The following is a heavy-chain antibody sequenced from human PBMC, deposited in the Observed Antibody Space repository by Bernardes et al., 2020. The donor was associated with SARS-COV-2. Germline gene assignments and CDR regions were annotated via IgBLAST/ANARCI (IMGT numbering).Heavy chain of an antibody. V-gene: IGHV3-21*01. CDR1: GFTFSSHT. D-gene: IGHD3-22*01. J-gene: IGHJ4*02. CDR3: ARGYYDRDY. CDR2: ITSSSSYI. Sequence: GSLRLSCVGSGFTFSSHTMNWVRQAPGKGLEWVSSITSSSSYIYYADSVKGRFTISRDNAKNSLYLQMNSLRAEDTAVYYCARGYYDRDYWGQGTLVTVSS.